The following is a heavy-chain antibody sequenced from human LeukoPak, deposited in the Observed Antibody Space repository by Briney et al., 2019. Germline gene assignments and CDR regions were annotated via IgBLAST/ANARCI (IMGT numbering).Heavy chain of an antibody. Sequence: PGGSLRLSCAASGFTFSNAWMSSVRQAPGKGLEWVGRIKSKTDGGTTDYAAPVKGRFTISRDDSKNTLYLQMNSLKTEDTAVYYCTTEGPNYYDSSGYYKRWGQGTMVTVSS. J-gene: IGHJ3*01. CDR3: TTEGPNYYDSSGYYKR. V-gene: IGHV3-15*01. CDR2: IKSKTDGGTT. D-gene: IGHD3-22*01. CDR1: GFTFSNAW.